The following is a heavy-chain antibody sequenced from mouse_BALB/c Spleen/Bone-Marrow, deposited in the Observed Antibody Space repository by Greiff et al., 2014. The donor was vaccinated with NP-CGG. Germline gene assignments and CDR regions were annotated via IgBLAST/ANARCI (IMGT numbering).Heavy chain of an antibody. Sequence: EVKLVESGAELVKPGASVKSSCTASGFNIKDTYMHWVKQRPEQGLEWIGRIDPANGNTKYDSKFQGKATITADTSSNTAYLQLSSLTSEDTAVYYCARWEYYAMDYWGQGTSVTVSS. CDR1: GFNIKDTY. V-gene: IGHV14-3*02. CDR2: IDPANGNT. D-gene: IGHD4-1*01. J-gene: IGHJ4*01. CDR3: ARWEYYAMDY.